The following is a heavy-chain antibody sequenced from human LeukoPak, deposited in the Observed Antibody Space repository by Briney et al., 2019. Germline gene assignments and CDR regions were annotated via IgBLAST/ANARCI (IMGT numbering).Heavy chain of an antibody. CDR1: GSSISSYY. D-gene: IGHD5-18*01. CDR3: ARGGDGYSYGTVGAFDI. Sequence: PSETLSLTCTVSGSSISSYYWSWIRQPPGKGLEWIGYIYYSGSTNYNPSLKSRVTISVDTSKNQFSLKLSSVTAADTAVYYCARGGDGYSYGTVGAFDIWGQGTMVTVSS. V-gene: IGHV4-59*01. CDR2: IYYSGST. J-gene: IGHJ3*02.